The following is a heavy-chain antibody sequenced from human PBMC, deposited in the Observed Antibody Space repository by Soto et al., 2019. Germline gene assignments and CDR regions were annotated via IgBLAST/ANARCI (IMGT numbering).Heavy chain of an antibody. CDR3: ARTLGEGYNWNDAFDI. CDR2: IYHSGGT. J-gene: IGHJ3*02. Sequence: SETLSLTCAVSGGSISSSNWWSWVRQPPGKGLEWIGEIYHSGGTNYNPSLKSRVTISVDKSKNQFSLKLSSVTAADTAVYYCARTLGEGYNWNDAFDIWGQGTMVTVSS. V-gene: IGHV4-4*02. D-gene: IGHD1-1*01. CDR1: GGSISSSNW.